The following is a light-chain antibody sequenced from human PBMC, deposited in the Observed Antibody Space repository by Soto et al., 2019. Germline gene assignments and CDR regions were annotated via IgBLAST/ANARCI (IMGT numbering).Light chain of an antibody. J-gene: IGLJ1*01. CDR3: SSYTSISTLYD. CDR2: EVS. CDR1: NSDVGGYNY. Sequence: QSVLNPPASVSGSPGQSITISCTGTNSDVGGYNYVSWYQQHPGKAPELMIYEVSHRPSGVSTRFSGSKSDNTASLTISGLQAEDEADYYCSSYTSISTLYDFGTGTKVTVL. V-gene: IGLV2-14*01.